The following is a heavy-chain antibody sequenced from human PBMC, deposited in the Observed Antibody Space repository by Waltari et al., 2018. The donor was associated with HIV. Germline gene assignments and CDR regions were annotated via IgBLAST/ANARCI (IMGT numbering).Heavy chain of an antibody. CDR3: AKESGSYEAGYYYGMDV. J-gene: IGHJ6*02. V-gene: IGHV3-30*18. CDR2: ISYDGSNT. D-gene: IGHD1-26*01. CDR1: GFSFSSYG. Sequence: QVQLVESGGGVVQPGRSLRLSCAASGFSFSSYGMHWVRPAPGKGLEWVAVISYDGSNTYYADSVKGRFTISRDNSKNTLYLQMNSLRPEDTAVYYCAKESGSYEAGYYYGMDVWGQGTTVTVSS.